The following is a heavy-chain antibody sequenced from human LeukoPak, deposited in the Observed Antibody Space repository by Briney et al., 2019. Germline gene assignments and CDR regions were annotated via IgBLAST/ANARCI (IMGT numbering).Heavy chain of an antibody. CDR2: IWYDGSNK. Sequence: PGGSLRLSCAASGFTFSSYAMSWVRQAPGKGLEWVAFIWYDGSNKYYADSVKGRFTISRDNSKNTLYLQMNSLRAEDTAVYYCAAIGMKSWGQGTLVTVSS. V-gene: IGHV3-33*08. D-gene: IGHD1-26*01. CDR1: GFTFSSYA. CDR3: AAIGMKS. J-gene: IGHJ4*02.